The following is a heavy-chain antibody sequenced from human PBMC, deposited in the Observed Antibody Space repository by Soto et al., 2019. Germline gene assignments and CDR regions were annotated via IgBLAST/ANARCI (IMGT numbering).Heavy chain of an antibody. J-gene: IGHJ4*02. CDR3: ARGGDTVMVGPFDY. Sequence: PSETLSLTCAVYGGSLSGYYWSWIRQPPGKGLEWIGEINHSGSTNYNPSLKSRVTISVDTSKNQFSLKLSSVTAADTAVYYCARGGDTVMVGPFDYWGQGTLVTVSS. D-gene: IGHD5-18*01. CDR1: GGSLSGYY. V-gene: IGHV4-34*01. CDR2: INHSGST.